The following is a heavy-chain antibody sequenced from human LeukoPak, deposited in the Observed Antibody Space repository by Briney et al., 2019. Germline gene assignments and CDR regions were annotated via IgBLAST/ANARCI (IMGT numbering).Heavy chain of an antibody. CDR1: GGTFSSYT. Sequence: SVKVSCKASGGTFSSYTISWVRQAPGQGLEWMGGIIPNSGTANYAQKFQGRVTITTDESTSTAYIELSSLTSYDTAVYYCARVAVTVTIQRSYYYYLELWPKGTTVTVFS. D-gene: IGHD4-17*01. J-gene: IGHJ6*03. V-gene: IGHV1-69*16. CDR3: ARVAVTVTIQRSYYYYLEL. CDR2: IIPNSGTA.